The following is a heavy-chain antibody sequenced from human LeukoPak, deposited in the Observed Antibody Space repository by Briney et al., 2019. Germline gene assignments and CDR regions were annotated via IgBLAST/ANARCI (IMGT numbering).Heavy chain of an antibody. Sequence: NTSETLSLTCAVSGGSISSSNWWSWVRQPPGKGLEWIGEIYHSGSTNYNPSLKSRVTISVDTSKNQFSLKLSSVTAADTAVYYCARENYNWFDPWGQGTLVTVSS. J-gene: IGHJ5*02. CDR3: ARENYNWFDP. V-gene: IGHV4-4*02. CDR2: IYHSGST. CDR1: GGSISSSNW.